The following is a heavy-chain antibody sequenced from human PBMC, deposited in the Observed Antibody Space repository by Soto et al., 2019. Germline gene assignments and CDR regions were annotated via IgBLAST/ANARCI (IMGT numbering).Heavy chain of an antibody. J-gene: IGHJ4*02. Sequence: GGSLRLSCAASGFTFDDYTMHWVRQAPGKGLEWVSLISWDGGSTYYADSVKGRFTISRDNSKNSLYLQMNSLRTEDTALYYCAKDTDYSSSWYWGGYFDYWGQGTLVTVSS. D-gene: IGHD6-13*01. V-gene: IGHV3-43*01. CDR2: ISWDGGST. CDR1: GFTFDDYT. CDR3: AKDTDYSSSWYWGGYFDY.